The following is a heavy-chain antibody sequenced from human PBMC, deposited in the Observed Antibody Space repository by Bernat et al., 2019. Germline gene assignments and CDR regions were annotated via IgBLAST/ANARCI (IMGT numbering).Heavy chain of an antibody. CDR1: GFTFTSYW. V-gene: IGHV3-7*03. CDR3: ARVFLDTDRWNDIDS. J-gene: IGHJ4*02. Sequence: EVQLVESGGGLVQPGGSPRLSCAASGFTFTSYWMGWVRQAPGEGLEWVANIQGDGSGKYYVDSVKGRFTISRDNAKNSLYLQMNGLRVEDTAVYYCARVFLDTDRWNDIDSWGQGALVTVSS. D-gene: IGHD3/OR15-3a*01. CDR2: IQGDGSGK.